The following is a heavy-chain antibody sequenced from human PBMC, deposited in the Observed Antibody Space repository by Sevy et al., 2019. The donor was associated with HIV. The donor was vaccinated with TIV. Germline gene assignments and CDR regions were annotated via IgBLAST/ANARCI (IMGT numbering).Heavy chain of an antibody. CDR3: TTLSDIDGDAFDI. D-gene: IGHD3-9*01. Sequence: GGSLRLSCAASGFTFRNDWMSWVRQAPGKGLEWVGRIKRKTAGGTTEYAATVKDRFTISSDDSKNTLYLQMNILKIEDTAVYYCTTLSDIDGDAFDIWGQGTMVTVSS. V-gene: IGHV3-15*01. J-gene: IGHJ3*02. CDR2: IKRKTAGGTT. CDR1: GFTFRNDW.